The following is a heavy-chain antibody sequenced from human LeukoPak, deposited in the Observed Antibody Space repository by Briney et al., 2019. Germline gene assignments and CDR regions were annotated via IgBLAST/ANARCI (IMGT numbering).Heavy chain of an antibody. CDR3: ARDDCSSISCYHNWFDP. CDR1: GFTFSSYW. V-gene: IGHV3-7*01. J-gene: IGHJ5*02. D-gene: IGHD2-2*01. CDR2: IKQDGGEK. Sequence: GSLRLSCAASGFTFSSYWMSWVRQAPGRGLEWVANIKQDGGEKHYVDSVKGRFTISRDNAKNSLYLQMNSLRAEDTAVYYCARDDCSSISCYHNWFDPWGQGTLVTVSS.